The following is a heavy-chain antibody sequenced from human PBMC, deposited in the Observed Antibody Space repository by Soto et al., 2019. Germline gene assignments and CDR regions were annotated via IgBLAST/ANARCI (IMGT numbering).Heavy chain of an antibody. CDR3: ATQEVGGSYVYTFDP. CDR1: GGSITSRSYY. D-gene: IGHD1-26*01. Sequence: QLHLRESGPGLGKPSETLSLTCTVSGGSITSRSYYWGWIRQPPGKGLEWIGSIYYSGSTYYNPSLKSRVTISVDTSKNQFSLKLSSVTAADTAVYYCATQEVGGSYVYTFDPWGQGTLVTVSS. CDR2: IYYSGST. J-gene: IGHJ5*02. V-gene: IGHV4-39*01.